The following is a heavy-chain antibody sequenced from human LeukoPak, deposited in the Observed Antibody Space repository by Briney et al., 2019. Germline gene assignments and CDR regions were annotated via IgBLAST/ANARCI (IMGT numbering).Heavy chain of an antibody. CDR1: GYTFTSYD. V-gene: IGHV1-8*01. J-gene: IGHJ6*03. D-gene: IGHD2-2*01. Sequence: ASVKVSCKASGYTFTSYDINWVRQATGQGLEWMGWMNPNSGNTGYAQKFQGRVTMTRNTSISTAYMELSSLRSEDTAVYYCATRGKVSSTSPPENYYYYYMDVWGKGTTVTVSS. CDR3: ATRGKVSSTSPPENYYYYYMDV. CDR2: MNPNSGNT.